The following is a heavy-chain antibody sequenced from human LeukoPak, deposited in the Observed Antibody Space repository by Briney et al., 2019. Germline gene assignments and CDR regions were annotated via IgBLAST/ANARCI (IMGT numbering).Heavy chain of an antibody. V-gene: IGHV3-33*01. Sequence: GRSLRLSCAASGFTFSSYGMHWVRQAPGKGLEWVAVIWYDGSNKYYADSVKGRFTISRDNSKNTLYLQMNSLRAEDTAVYYCARDQPALGIDYWGQGTLVTVSS. D-gene: IGHD2-2*01. J-gene: IGHJ4*02. CDR1: GFTFSSYG. CDR3: ARDQPALGIDY. CDR2: IWYDGSNK.